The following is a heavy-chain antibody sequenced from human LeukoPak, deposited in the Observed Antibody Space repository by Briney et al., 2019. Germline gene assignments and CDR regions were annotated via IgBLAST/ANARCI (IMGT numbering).Heavy chain of an antibody. D-gene: IGHD1-26*01. CDR2: IYYSGST. J-gene: IGHJ4*02. CDR3: ARLASGCYGPLTPFDY. CDR1: GGSISSYY. Sequence: SETLSLTCTVSGGSISSYYWSWIRQPPGKGLEWIGDIYYSGSTNYNPSLKSRVTMSVDTSKNQFSLRLSSVTAADTAVYYSARLASGCYGPLTPFDYWGQGTLVTVSS. V-gene: IGHV4-59*08.